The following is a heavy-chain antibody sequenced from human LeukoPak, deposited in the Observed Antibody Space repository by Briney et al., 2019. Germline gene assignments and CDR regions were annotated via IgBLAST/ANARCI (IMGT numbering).Heavy chain of an antibody. CDR1: GFTFSDSY. J-gene: IGHJ4*02. Sequence: GGSLRLSCAASGFTFSDSYMTWIRQAPGRGLEWVSYISSSGSTMYYADSVKGRFTISRDNANNSLYLQMNSLRAEDTAVYHCARGTAALDYWGQGTLVTVSS. V-gene: IGHV3-11*04. CDR3: ARGTAALDY. CDR2: ISSSGSTM. D-gene: IGHD6-25*01.